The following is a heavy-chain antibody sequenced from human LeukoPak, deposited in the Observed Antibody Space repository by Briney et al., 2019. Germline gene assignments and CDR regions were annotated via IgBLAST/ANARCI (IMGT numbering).Heavy chain of an antibody. CDR3: AKHLAAMGPFDY. D-gene: IGHD5-18*01. CDR2: ISGSGGST. CDR1: GFTFSSYA. J-gene: IGHJ4*02. Sequence: GGSLRLSCAASGFTFSSYAMSWVRQAPGMGLEWVSAISGSGGSTYYADSVKGRLTISRDNSKNTLYLQMNSLRAEDTAVYYCAKHLAAMGPFDYWGQGTLVTVSS. V-gene: IGHV3-23*01.